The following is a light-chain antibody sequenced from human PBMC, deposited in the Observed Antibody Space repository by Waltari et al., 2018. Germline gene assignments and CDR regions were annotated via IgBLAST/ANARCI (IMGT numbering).Light chain of an antibody. Sequence: QSALTQPASVSGSPGQSITISCTASATDIGGYNYASWYQPHPGKAPNLVIFDVSSRPSGISYRFSASKFGNTASLTISGLQPDDEADYYCCSFTSSSTWVFGGGTKLTVL. CDR1: ATDIGGYNY. J-gene: IGLJ3*02. V-gene: IGLV2-14*03. CDR2: DVS. CDR3: CSFTSSSTWV.